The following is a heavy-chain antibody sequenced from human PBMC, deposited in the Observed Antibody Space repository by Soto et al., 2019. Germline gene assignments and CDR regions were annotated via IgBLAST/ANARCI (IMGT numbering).Heavy chain of an antibody. CDR2: IGGGGTDT. CDR1: RFTFSDFA. J-gene: IGHJ5*01. D-gene: IGHD1-20*01. CDR3: AKDAVPYNGKWDWFDS. Sequence: DVQLLESGGGLVQPGGSLTLSCAASRFTFSDFAMSWVRQAPGKGLEWVSSIGGGGTDTYYADSVKDRFTISRDNSKNTLYLQMNSLRDEDTAVYYCAKDAVPYNGKWDWFDSWGQGTLVIVSS. V-gene: IGHV3-23*01.